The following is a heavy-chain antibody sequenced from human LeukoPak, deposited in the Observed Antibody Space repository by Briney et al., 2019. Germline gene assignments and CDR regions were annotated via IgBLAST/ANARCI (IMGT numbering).Heavy chain of an antibody. V-gene: IGHV3-30*02. CDR2: IRYDGSNK. D-gene: IGHD4-23*01. Sequence: GGSLRLSCAASGFTFSSYGMHGVRQAPGKGLEGVAFIRYDGSNKYYADSVKGRFTISRDNSKNTLYLQMKSLRAEDTAVYYCANLMGYGGNSESFDYWGQGTLVTVSS. CDR1: GFTFSSYG. CDR3: ANLMGYGGNSESFDY. J-gene: IGHJ4*02.